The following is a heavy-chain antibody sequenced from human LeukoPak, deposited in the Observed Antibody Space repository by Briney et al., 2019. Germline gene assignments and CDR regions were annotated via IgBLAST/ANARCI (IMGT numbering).Heavy chain of an antibody. V-gene: IGHV4-59*01. Sequence: RTSETLSLTCTVSGGSISSYYWSWIRQPPGKGLEWSGYIYYSGSTNYNPSLKSRVTISVDTSKNQFSLKLSSVTAADTAVYYCARRVGATTGYYYYYYMDVWGKGTTVTVSS. CDR3: ARRVGATTGYYYYYYMDV. CDR1: GGSISSYY. D-gene: IGHD1-26*01. J-gene: IGHJ6*03. CDR2: IYYSGST.